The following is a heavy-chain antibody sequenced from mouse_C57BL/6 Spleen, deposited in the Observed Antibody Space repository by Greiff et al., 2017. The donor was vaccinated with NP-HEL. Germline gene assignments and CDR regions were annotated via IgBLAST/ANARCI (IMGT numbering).Heavy chain of an antibody. V-gene: IGHV1-15*01. J-gene: IGHJ1*03. D-gene: IGHD2-2*01. CDR1: GYTFTDYE. Sequence: LQESGAELVRPGASVTLSCKASGYTFTDYEMHWVKQTPVHGLEWIGAIDPETGGTAYNQKFKGKAILTADKSSSTAYMELRSLTSEDSAVYYCTRGGLPYFDVWGTGTTVTVSS. CDR2: IDPETGGT. CDR3: TRGGLPYFDV.